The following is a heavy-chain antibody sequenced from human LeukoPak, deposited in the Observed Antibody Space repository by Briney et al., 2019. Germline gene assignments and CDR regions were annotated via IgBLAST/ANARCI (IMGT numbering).Heavy chain of an antibody. Sequence: GGSLRLSCAASGFIFSSNWMHWVRQAPGKGLEWVAVIYYDGSNQYYADSVKGRFTVSRDNAKNTLYLQMDSLRAEDTAVYYCATDRNSGKYYDYWGQGTLVTVSS. CDR1: GFIFSSNW. J-gene: IGHJ4*02. D-gene: IGHD1-26*01. V-gene: IGHV3-33*01. CDR2: IYYDGSNQ. CDR3: ATDRNSGKYYDY.